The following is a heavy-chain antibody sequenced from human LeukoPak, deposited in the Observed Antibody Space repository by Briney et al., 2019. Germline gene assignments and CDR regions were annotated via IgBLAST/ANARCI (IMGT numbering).Heavy chain of an antibody. Sequence: ASVKVSCKASGYTFTSYAMNWVRQAPGQGLEWMGWISTYNGNTNYAQKIQGRVTMTTDTSTSTAYMELRSLRSDDTAVYYCARDHQLPLLGWFDPWGQGTLVTVSS. CDR1: GYTFTSYA. D-gene: IGHD2-2*01. V-gene: IGHV1-18*01. CDR2: ISTYNGNT. J-gene: IGHJ5*02. CDR3: ARDHQLPLLGWFDP.